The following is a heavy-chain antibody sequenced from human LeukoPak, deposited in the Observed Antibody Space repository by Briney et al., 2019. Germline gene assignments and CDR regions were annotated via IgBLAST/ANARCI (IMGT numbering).Heavy chain of an antibody. V-gene: IGHV1-18*01. CDR1: GHTFTSYG. CDR2: ISAYNGNT. Sequence: ASVKVSCKASGHTFTSYGISWVRQAPGQGLEWMGWISAYNGNTNYAQKLQGRVTMTTDTSTSTAYMELRSLRSDDTAVYYCAKVPSSGWYRWFDPWGQGTLVTVSS. J-gene: IGHJ5*02. D-gene: IGHD6-19*01. CDR3: AKVPSSGWYRWFDP.